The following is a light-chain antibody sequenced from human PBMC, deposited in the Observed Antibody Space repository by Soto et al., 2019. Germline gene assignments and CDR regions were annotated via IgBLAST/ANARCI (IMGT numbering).Light chain of an antibody. CDR2: GAS. CDR1: QSVGSDY. V-gene: IGKV3-20*01. Sequence: EIVLTQSPGTLYLSPGERVTLSCRASQSVGSDYLAWYQQKSGQAPRLLLFGASNRTTGVPDRFSGSGSGTDFTLTISRLEPEDFAVYSCQQYGSSPYTFGQGTKLEI. CDR3: QQYGSSPYT. J-gene: IGKJ2*01.